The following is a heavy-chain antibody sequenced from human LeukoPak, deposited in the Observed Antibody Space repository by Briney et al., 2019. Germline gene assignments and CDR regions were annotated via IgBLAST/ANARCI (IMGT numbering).Heavy chain of an antibody. V-gene: IGHV3-48*03. J-gene: IGHJ6*04. Sequence: GGSLRLSCAASGFTFSSYEMNWVRQAPGKELEGVSYISSSGSTIYYADSVKGRLTISRDNAKNSLYLQMNSLRAEDTAVYYCARDQVVPAARGVYYYYGMDVWGKGTTVTVSS. CDR2: ISSSGSTI. CDR3: ARDQVVPAARGVYYYYGMDV. D-gene: IGHD2-2*01. CDR1: GFTFSSYE.